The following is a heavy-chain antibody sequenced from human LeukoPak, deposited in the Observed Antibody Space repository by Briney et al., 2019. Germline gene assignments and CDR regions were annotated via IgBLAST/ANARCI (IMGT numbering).Heavy chain of an antibody. CDR2: IHYSGSS. Sequence: PSETLSLTCGVYGASLSNYYWSWIRQSPGKGLEWIGYIHYSGSSNYNPSLQSRVTISVDTSRGHFSLKLSSATAADTAVYYCARGERLGPDFWGQGALVTVSS. CDR3: ARGERLGPDF. J-gene: IGHJ4*02. V-gene: IGHV4-59*01. D-gene: IGHD1-1*01. CDR1: GASLSNYY.